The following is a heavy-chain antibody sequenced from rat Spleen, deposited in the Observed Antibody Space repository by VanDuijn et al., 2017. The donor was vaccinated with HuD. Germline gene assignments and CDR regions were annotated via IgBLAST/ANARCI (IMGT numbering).Heavy chain of an antibody. J-gene: IGHJ2*01. CDR1: GYSITSTFR. CDR2: ISSAGST. V-gene: IGHV3-3*01. CDR3: ARRSGYYSSYMEDYYFDY. D-gene: IGHD1-2*01. Sequence: EVQLQESGPGLVKPSQSLSLTCSVTGYSITSTFRWNWIRKFPGNKLEWMGYISSAGSTNYNPSLKSRISITRDTSKNQFFLQVNSVTTEDTATYYCARRSGYYSSYMEDYYFDYWGQGVMVTVSS.